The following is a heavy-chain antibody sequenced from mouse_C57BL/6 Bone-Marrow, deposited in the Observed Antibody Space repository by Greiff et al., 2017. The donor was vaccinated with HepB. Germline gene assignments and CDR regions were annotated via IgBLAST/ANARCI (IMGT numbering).Heavy chain of an antibody. Sequence: VQLQQSVAELVRPGASVKLSCTASGFNIKNTYMHWVKQRPEQGLEWIGRIDPANGNTKYAPKFQGKATITADTSSNTAYLQLSSLTSEDTAIYYCAGGGYYGSSSYWYFDVWGTGTTVTVSS. D-gene: IGHD1-1*01. V-gene: IGHV14-3*01. CDR3: AGGGYYGSSSYWYFDV. J-gene: IGHJ1*03. CDR1: GFNIKNTY. CDR2: IDPANGNT.